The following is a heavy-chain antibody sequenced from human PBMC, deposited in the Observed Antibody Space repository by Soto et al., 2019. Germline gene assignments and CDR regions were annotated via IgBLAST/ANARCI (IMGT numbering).Heavy chain of an antibody. Sequence: VGSLRLSCTASGFIFRDYGMQWVRQAPGKGLEWLAFIWHDGSKKYYADSLKGRFTISRDNSKNTMYLQMSSPTVEDTAVYYCASQAFDYWGQGTLVTVSS. CDR2: IWHDGSKK. CDR1: GFIFRDYG. CDR3: ASQAFDY. V-gene: IGHV3-33*01. J-gene: IGHJ4*02.